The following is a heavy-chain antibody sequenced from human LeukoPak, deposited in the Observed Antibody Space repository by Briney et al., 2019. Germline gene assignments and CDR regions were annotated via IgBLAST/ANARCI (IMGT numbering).Heavy chain of an antibody. CDR3: ARRSDLWSGFRSDYYYMEV. CDR1: GASMNKYY. D-gene: IGHD3-3*01. V-gene: IGHV4-59*08. J-gene: IGHJ6*03. Sequence: SETLSLTCTVSGASMNKYYWSWIRQPPGKGLEWIGYIHYGGNTNYSPSLKSRLTISVDRSNNQFSLSLTSVTAADTAVYYCARRSDLWSGFRSDYYYMEVCRNGTAVIVSS. CDR2: IHYGGNT.